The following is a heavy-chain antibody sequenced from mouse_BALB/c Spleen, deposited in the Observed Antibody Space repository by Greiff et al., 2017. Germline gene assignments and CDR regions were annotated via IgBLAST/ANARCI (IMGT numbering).Heavy chain of an antibody. V-gene: IGHV5-6*01. CDR1: GFTFSSYG. Sequence: EVHLVESGGDLVKPGGSLKLSCAASGFTFSSYGMSWVRQTPDTRLEWVATISSGGSYTYYPDSVKGRFTISRDNAKNTLYLQMSSLKSEDTAMYYCARHNYEAYWGQGTLVTVSA. CDR2: ISSGGSYT. J-gene: IGHJ3*01. CDR3: ARHNYEAY. D-gene: IGHD2-1*01.